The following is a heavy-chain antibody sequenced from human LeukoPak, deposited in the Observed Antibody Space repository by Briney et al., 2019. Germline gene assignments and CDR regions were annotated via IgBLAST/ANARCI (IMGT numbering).Heavy chain of an antibody. CDR2: IYSGDSDT. J-gene: IGHJ3*02. V-gene: IGHV5-51*01. CDR3: ARRYYDILTGYYTPDPDAFDI. D-gene: IGHD3-9*01. CDR1: GYSFTSYW. Sequence: GESLKISCKGSGYSFTSYWIGWVRQMPGKGLEWMGIIYSGDSDTRYSPSFQGQVTISADKSISTAYLQWSSLKASDTAMYYCARRYYDILTGYYTPDPDAFDIWGQGTMVTVSS.